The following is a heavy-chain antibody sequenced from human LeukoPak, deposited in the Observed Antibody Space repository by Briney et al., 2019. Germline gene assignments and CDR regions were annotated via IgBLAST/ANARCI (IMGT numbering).Heavy chain of an antibody. CDR3: ARHRGSRPYFDWLSDNYYGMDV. CDR1: GGSISSYY. V-gene: IGHV4-59*08. Sequence: SETLSLTCTVSGGSISSYYWSWIRQPPGKGLEWIGYIYYGGSTNYNPSLKSRVTISVDTSKNQFSLKLSSVTAADTAVYYCARHRGSRPYFDWLSDNYYGMDVWGQGTTVTVSS. J-gene: IGHJ6*02. D-gene: IGHD3-9*01. CDR2: IYYGGST.